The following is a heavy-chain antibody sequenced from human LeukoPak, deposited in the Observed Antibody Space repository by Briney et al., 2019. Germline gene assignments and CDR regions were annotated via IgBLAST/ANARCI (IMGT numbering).Heavy chain of an antibody. CDR3: VKDQGEAIVPRRFDY. V-gene: IGHV3-23*01. CDR2: IYFSGGNT. J-gene: IGHJ4*02. CDR1: GFTFSNYA. D-gene: IGHD6-6*01. Sequence: PGGSLRLSCAASGFTFSNYAMSWVRQAPGKGLEWVSSIYFSGGNTYSADSVKGRFTISRDNSRNTLYLQMNSLRAEDPAVYYCVKDQGEAIVPRRFDYWGQGTLVTVSS.